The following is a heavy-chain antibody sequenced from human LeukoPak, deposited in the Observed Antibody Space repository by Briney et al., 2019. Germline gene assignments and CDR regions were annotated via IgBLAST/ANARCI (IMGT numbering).Heavy chain of an antibody. D-gene: IGHD6-19*01. CDR2: ISWNSGSI. CDR1: GFTFDDYA. CDR3: AAQGEQWLARAFDI. V-gene: IGHV3-9*01. J-gene: IGHJ3*02. Sequence: GGSLRLSRAASGFTFDDYAMHWVRQAPGKGLEWVSGISWNSGSIGYADSVKGRFTISRDNAKNSLYLQMNSLRAEDTALYYCAAQGEQWLARAFDIWGQGTMVTVSS.